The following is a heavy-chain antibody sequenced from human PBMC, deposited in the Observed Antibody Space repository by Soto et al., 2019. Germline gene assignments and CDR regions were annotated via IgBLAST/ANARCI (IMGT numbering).Heavy chain of an antibody. CDR3: ARIGLYDSDDYYYPDY. J-gene: IGHJ4*02. Sequence: SETLSLTCTVSGGAISTYYWSWIRQPPGKGLEWIGYIYYTGSTKYNPSHKSRDTISVDTSKNQMSMKLSSVTAADMAVYYCARIGLYDSDDYYYPDYWGQGTLVTVS. CDR1: GGAISTYY. CDR2: IYYTGST. V-gene: IGHV4-59*01. D-gene: IGHD3-22*01.